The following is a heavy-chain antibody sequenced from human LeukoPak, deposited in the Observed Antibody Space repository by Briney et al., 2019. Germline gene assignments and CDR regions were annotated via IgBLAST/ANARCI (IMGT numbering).Heavy chain of an antibody. CDR2: IRYDGSNK. CDR3: ARDSRQRFDY. V-gene: IGHV3-30*02. J-gene: IGHJ4*02. D-gene: IGHD6-25*01. CDR1: GFTFSSYG. Sequence: GRSLRLSCTASGFTFSSYGMHWVRQAPGKGLEWVAFIRYDGSNKYYGDSVKGRFTISRDNSKNSLYLQMNSLRAEDTAVYYCARDSRQRFDYWGQGTLVTVSS.